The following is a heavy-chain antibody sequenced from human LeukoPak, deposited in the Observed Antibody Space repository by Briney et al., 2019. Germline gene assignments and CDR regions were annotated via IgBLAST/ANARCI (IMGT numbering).Heavy chain of an antibody. V-gene: IGHV3-48*04. Sequence: PGGSLRLSCAASGFTFSSYSMNWVRQAPGKGLEWVSYISSSGSTIDYADSVKGRFTISRDNAKNSLYLQMNSLRAEDTAVYYCARSRFYFDYWGQGTLVTVSS. CDR2: ISSSGSTI. CDR3: ARSRFYFDY. CDR1: GFTFSSYS. J-gene: IGHJ4*02.